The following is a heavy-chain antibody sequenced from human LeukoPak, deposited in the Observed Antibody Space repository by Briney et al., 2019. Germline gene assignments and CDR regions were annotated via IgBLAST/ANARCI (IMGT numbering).Heavy chain of an antibody. CDR3: AGGGNLFDY. D-gene: IGHD2-15*01. V-gene: IGHV3-53*01. CDR1: GFAVSDNY. Sequence: GGSLRLSCAASGFAVSDNYMNWVRQAPGKGLEWVSIIYSGGNTHYADSVKGRFTISRDDSKNTLYLQMNSLRAEDTALYYCAGGGNLFDYWGQGTLVTVSS. CDR2: IYSGGNT. J-gene: IGHJ4*02.